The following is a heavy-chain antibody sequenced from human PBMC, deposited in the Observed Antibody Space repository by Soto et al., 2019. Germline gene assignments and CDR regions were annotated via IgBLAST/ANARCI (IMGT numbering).Heavy chain of an antibody. V-gene: IGHV3-23*01. CDR2: ISGSGVST. D-gene: IGHD2-2*02. Sequence: EVQLLESGGGLVQPGGSLRLSCAASGFTFSSYAMSWVRQAPGKGLEWVSGISGSGVSTYYADSVKGRFTISRDNSKNALCIKISSPRAEDTAVSYCPDTGFVYRRQGPHVEVS. CDR1: GFTFSSYA. J-gene: IGHJ4*02. CDR3: PDTGFVY.